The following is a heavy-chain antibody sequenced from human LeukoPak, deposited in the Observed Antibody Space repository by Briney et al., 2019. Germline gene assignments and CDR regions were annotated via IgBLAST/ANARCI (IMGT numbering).Heavy chain of an antibody. J-gene: IGHJ5*02. V-gene: IGHV4-34*01. CDR3: ARGRSSGWSFRANWFDP. Sequence: SETLSLTCAVYGGSFSGYYWSWIRQPPGKGLEWIGEIYHSGSTNYNPSLKSRVTISVDTSKNQFSLKLSSVTAADTAVYYCARGRSSGWSFRANWFDPWGQGTLVTVSS. CDR2: IYHSGST. CDR1: GGSFSGYY. D-gene: IGHD6-19*01.